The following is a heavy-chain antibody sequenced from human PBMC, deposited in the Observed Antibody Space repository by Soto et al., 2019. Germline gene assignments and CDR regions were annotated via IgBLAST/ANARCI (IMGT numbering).Heavy chain of an antibody. J-gene: IGHJ4*02. Sequence: SETLSLTCTVSCDSISTFYWGWMRQSPGKELEWIGYVYYTGSTNYNPSLKSRVTISVDRSKNQFSLKLTSANAADTAVYYCARGRTVRNYADDSSDYFYFFDYWGQGTQVTVSS. CDR2: VYYTGST. CDR1: CDSISTFY. D-gene: IGHD3-22*01. V-gene: IGHV4-59*01. CDR3: ARGRTVRNYADDSSDYFYFFDY.